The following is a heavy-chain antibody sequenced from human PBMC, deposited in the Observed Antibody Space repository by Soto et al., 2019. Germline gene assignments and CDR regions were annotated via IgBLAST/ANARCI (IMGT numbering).Heavy chain of an antibody. CDR1: GGSISSYY. J-gene: IGHJ4*02. CDR3: ARGRTEPVPVSGEFDY. V-gene: IGHV4-4*07. Sequence: PSETLSLTCTVSGGSISSYYWSWIRQPAGKGLEWIGRIYTSASTNYNPSLKSRVTMSVDTSKNQFSLKLSSVTAADTAVYYCARGRTEPVPVSGEFDYWGQGTLVTVSS. CDR2: IYTSAST. D-gene: IGHD6-6*01.